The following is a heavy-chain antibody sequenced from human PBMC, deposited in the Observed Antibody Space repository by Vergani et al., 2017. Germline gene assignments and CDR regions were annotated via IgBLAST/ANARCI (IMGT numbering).Heavy chain of an antibody. Sequence: QVQLVESGGGVVQPGRSLRLSCAASGFTFSSYGMHWVRQAPGKGLEWVAVISYDGSNKYYADSVKGRFTISRDNSKNTLYLQMNSLRAEDTAVYYCARDRGSGGYDLYYFDYWGQGTLVTVSS. V-gene: IGHV3-30*03. D-gene: IGHD5-12*01. CDR1: GFTFSSYG. J-gene: IGHJ4*02. CDR3: ARDRGSGGYDLYYFDY. CDR2: ISYDGSNK.